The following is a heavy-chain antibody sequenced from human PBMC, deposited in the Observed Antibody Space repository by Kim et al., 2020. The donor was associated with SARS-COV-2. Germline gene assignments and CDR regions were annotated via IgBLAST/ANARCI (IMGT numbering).Heavy chain of an antibody. D-gene: IGHD5-18*01. J-gene: IGHJ6*02. V-gene: IGHV4-4*07. CDR1: GGSISSYY. CDR2: IYTSGST. Sequence: SETLSLTCTVSGGSISSYYWSWIRQPAGKGLEWIGRIYTSGSTNYNPSLKSRVTMSVDTSKNQFSLKLSSVTAADTAVYYCARDPVSYGYSYGRSYYYYYGMDVWGQGTTVTVSS. CDR3: ARDPVSYGYSYGRSYYYYYGMDV.